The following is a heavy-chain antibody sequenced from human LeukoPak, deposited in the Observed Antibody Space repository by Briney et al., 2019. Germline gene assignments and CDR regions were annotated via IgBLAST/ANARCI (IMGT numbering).Heavy chain of an antibody. V-gene: IGHV4-39*07. CDR2: IHYSGST. Sequence: SETLSLTCTVSGGSISSSSYYWGWIRQPPGKGLEWIGSIHYSGSTYYNPSLKSRVTISVDTSKNQFSLKLSSVTAADTAVYYCARDLVGYSYGEDRYYYYMDVWGKGTTVTVSS. CDR1: GGSISSSSYY. J-gene: IGHJ6*03. D-gene: IGHD5-18*01. CDR3: ARDLVGYSYGEDRYYYYMDV.